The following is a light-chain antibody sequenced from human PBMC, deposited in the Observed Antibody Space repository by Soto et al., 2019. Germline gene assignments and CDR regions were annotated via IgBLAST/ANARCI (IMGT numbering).Light chain of an antibody. CDR1: SSDVGSYSL. CDR2: EVS. V-gene: IGLV2-23*02. CDR3: CSYAGSSTLYV. Sequence: QSALTQPASGSGSPGQSITISCTGTSSDVGSYSLVSWYQQHPGKAPKLMIYEVSKRPSGVSNRFSGSKSGNTASLTISGLQAEDEGDYYCCSYAGSSTLYVFGSGTKVTVL. J-gene: IGLJ1*01.